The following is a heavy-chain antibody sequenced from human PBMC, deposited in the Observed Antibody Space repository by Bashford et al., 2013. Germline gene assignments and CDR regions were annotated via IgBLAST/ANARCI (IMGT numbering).Heavy chain of an antibody. CDR1: GFIFENYG. CDR2: ISWNGDDI. CDR3: TKDMVSGTTQGGNAFDI. V-gene: IGHV3-9*01. J-gene: IGHJ3*02. Sequence: GGSLRLSCAASGFIFENYGMHWVRQVPGKGLEWVSGISWNGDDIYYADSVKGRFTISRDNAKKSMFLQMNSLRVEDTALYYCTKDMVSGTTQGGNAFDIWGQGTMVTVSS. D-gene: IGHD1-14*01.